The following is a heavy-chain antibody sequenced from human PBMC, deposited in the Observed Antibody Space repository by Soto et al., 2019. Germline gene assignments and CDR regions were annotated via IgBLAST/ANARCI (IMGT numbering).Heavy chain of an antibody. D-gene: IGHD6-19*01. CDR1: GFSFSDYG. V-gene: IGHV3-33*01. CDR3: ARDQKYSSGWYAVDY. J-gene: IGHJ4*02. Sequence: QVQLVESGGGVVQPGRSLRLSCTASGFSFSDYGMHWVRQVPGKGLEWLAVIWYDGSNKYYADSVEGRFTISRDNSKNTLYLQMNGLGADDTALSYCARDQKYSSGWYAVDYWGQGTLVTVSS. CDR2: IWYDGSNK.